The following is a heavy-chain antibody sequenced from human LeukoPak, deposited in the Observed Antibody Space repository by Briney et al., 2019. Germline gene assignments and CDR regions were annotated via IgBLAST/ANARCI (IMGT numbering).Heavy chain of an antibody. Sequence: SETLSLTCAVYSGSFSGYYWSWIRQPPGMGLEWLGEINDSGSTNYNPSLKSRVTMSVDTSKNQFSLKLNSVTAADTAVYYCAKSNGYGLIDIWGQGTMVTVSS. D-gene: IGHD3-22*01. V-gene: IGHV4-34*01. CDR3: AKSNGYGLIDI. CDR2: INDSGST. J-gene: IGHJ3*02. CDR1: SGSFSGYY.